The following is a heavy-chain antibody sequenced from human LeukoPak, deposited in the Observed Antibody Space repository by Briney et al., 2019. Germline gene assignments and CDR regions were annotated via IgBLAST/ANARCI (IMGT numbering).Heavy chain of an antibody. V-gene: IGHV1-18*01. Sequence: ASVKVSCKASGYTFTSYGISWVRQAPGQGLEWMGWISAYSGNTNYAQKLQGRVTMTTDTSTSIAYMELRSLRSDDTAVYYCARPQEGYSSSSESYYYYYMDVWGKGTTVTVSS. CDR2: ISAYSGNT. J-gene: IGHJ6*03. CDR3: ARPQEGYSSSSESYYYYYMDV. D-gene: IGHD6-6*01. CDR1: GYTFTSYG.